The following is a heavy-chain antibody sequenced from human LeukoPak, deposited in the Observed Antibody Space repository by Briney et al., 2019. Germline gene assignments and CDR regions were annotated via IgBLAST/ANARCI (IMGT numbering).Heavy chain of an antibody. CDR3: AKGKCSSTSCYLSYYCDY. CDR2: IRYDGSSK. Sequence: GGSLRLSCAASGFTFSSYGMHWVRQAPGKGLEWVAFIRYDGSSKYYADSVKGRFTISRDNSKNTLYLQMNSLRAEDTAVYYCAKGKCSSTSCYLSYYCDYWGQGTLVTVSS. CDR1: GFTFSSYG. D-gene: IGHD2-2*01. V-gene: IGHV3-30*02. J-gene: IGHJ4*02.